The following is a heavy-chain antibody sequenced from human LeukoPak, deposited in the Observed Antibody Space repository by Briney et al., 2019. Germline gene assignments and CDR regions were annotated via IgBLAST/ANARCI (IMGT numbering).Heavy chain of an antibody. CDR2: INPNSGGT. Sequence: ASVKVSCKASGYTFTGYYMHWVRQAPGQGLEWMGWINPNSGGTNYAQKFQGRVTMTRDTSISTAYMELSTLRSDDTAVYYCARTPFIVLMVYAPGAFDIWGQGTMVTVSS. V-gene: IGHV1-2*02. CDR3: ARTPFIVLMVYAPGAFDI. D-gene: IGHD2-8*01. J-gene: IGHJ3*02. CDR1: GYTFTGYY.